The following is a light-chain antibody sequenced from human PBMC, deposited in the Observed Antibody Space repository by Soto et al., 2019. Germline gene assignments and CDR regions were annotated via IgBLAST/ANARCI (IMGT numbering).Light chain of an antibody. CDR3: SSYASSTWM. CDR2: DVS. CDR1: SS. Sequence: QSVLTQPASVSGSPGQSITISCTGTSSVSWYQHHPGKAPKLIIYDVSNRPSGVSYRFSGSKSGNTASLTISGVQADDEADYYCSSYASSTWMLGGGTKVTVL. V-gene: IGLV2-14*03. J-gene: IGLJ3*02.